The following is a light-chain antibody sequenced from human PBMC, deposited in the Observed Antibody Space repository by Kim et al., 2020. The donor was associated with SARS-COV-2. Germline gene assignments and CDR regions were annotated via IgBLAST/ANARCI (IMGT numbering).Light chain of an antibody. CDR3: QVWDSSSNHVI. CDR2: YDS. V-gene: IGLV3-21*04. Sequence: APGKTAIITCGGNNIGSKSVHWYQQKPGQAPALVIYYDSDRPSGIPERFSGSKSGNTATLTVSRVEAGDEADYYCQVWDSSSNHVIFGRGTQLTVL. CDR1: NIGSKS. J-gene: IGLJ2*01.